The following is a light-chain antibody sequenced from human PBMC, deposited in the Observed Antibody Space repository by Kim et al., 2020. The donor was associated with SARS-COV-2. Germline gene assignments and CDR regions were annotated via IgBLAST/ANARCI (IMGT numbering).Light chain of an antibody. Sequence: APGKTARFTCVGKNIGSKSVHWYQQKPGQAPVLVIYYDSDRPSGIPERFSGSNSGNTATLTISRVEAGDEADYYCQVWDSSSDHWVFGGGTQLTVL. J-gene: IGLJ3*02. CDR1: NIGSKS. CDR2: YDS. CDR3: QVWDSSSDHWV. V-gene: IGLV3-21*04.